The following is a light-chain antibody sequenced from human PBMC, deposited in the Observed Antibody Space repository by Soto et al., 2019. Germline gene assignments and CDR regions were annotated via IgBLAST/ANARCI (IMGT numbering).Light chain of an antibody. CDR2: DAS. V-gene: IGKV1-5*01. Sequence: DIQMTQSPSTLSASVGDTVTITCRASQTISGWLAWYQQRPGKAPNLLIFDASTLESGVPSRFSGSGSGTEFTLTISSLRSEDFAVYYCQQYDDWPLTFGQGTRLETK. J-gene: IGKJ5*01. CDR3: QQYDDWPLT. CDR1: QTISGW.